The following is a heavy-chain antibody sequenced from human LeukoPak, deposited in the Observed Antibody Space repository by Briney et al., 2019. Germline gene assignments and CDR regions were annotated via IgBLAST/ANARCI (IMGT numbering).Heavy chain of an antibody. Sequence: RASVKVSCKASGYTFTSYDINWVRQATGQGLEWMGWMNPNSGNTGYAQKFQGRVTMTRNTSISTAYMELSSLRSEDTAVYYCARGRRSSGWYRSYYYYYGMDVWGQGTTVTVSS. V-gene: IGHV1-8*01. CDR2: MNPNSGNT. D-gene: IGHD6-19*01. J-gene: IGHJ6*02. CDR1: GYTFTSYD. CDR3: ARGRRSSGWYRSYYYYYGMDV.